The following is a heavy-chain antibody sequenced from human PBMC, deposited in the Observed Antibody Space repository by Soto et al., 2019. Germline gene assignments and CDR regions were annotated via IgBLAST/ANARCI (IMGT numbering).Heavy chain of an antibody. CDR3: AKLPRKYSDIFAY. D-gene: IGHD2-21*01. Sequence: GGSLRLSCAASGFTFSTYTMTWVRQAPGRGLEWVSAVTTSGGGTFFADSVRGRFTISRDNSKNTLYLEMNNLRAEDTAVYYCAKLPRKYSDIFAYWGQGTLVTVSS. V-gene: IGHV3-23*01. J-gene: IGHJ4*02. CDR1: GFTFSTYT. CDR2: VTTSGGGT.